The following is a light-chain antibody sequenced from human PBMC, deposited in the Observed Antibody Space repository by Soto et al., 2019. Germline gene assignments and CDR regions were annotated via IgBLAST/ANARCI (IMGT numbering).Light chain of an antibody. CDR2: TAS. V-gene: IGKV1-6*01. CDR1: QSISSY. CDR3: IQDYNYPLT. Sequence: TQITQYPTSLSASVGDRVTISCRASQSISSYLNWYQQKPGKAPNLLIYTASTLQSGVPSRFSGSGSGTDFTLTISCLQPEDFATYYCIQDYNYPLTFGGGGKVDIK. J-gene: IGKJ4*01.